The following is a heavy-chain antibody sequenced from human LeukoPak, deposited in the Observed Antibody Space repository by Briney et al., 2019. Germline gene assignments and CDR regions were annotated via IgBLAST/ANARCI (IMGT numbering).Heavy chain of an antibody. V-gene: IGHV1-69*13. D-gene: IGHD2-15*01. CDR1: RGTFSSYA. CDR2: IIPIFGTA. CDR3: ATVVVAATPGIYYYYGMDV. Sequence: ASVKVSCKASRGTFSSYAISWVRQAPGQGLEWMGGIIPIFGTANYAQKFQGRVTITAEESPSTAYMELSSLRSEDPAVYYCATVVVAATPGIYYYYGMDVWGQGTTVTVSS. J-gene: IGHJ6*02.